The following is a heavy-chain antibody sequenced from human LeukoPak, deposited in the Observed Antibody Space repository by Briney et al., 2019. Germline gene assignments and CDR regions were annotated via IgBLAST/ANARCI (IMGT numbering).Heavy chain of an antibody. CDR3: ARDLVGGYSYGQASDY. CDR2: ISAYNGNT. J-gene: IGHJ4*02. V-gene: IGHV1-18*01. Sequence: ASVKVSCKASGYTFNSYGISWVRQAPGQGLEWMGWISAYNGNTNYAQKLQGRVTMTTDTSTSTAYMELRSLRSDDTAVYYCARDLVGGYSYGQASDYWGQGTLVTVSS. D-gene: IGHD5-18*01. CDR1: GYTFNSYG.